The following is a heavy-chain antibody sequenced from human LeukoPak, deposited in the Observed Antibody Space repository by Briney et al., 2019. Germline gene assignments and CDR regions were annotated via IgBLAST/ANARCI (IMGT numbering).Heavy chain of an antibody. J-gene: IGHJ6*02. V-gene: IGHV5-51*01. D-gene: IGHD2-2*01. CDR3: ARQYCSSTSCYDDYYYGMDV. CDR2: IYLGDSDT. CDR1: GYSFTSYW. Sequence: ESLKISCKGSGYSFTSYWIGWVRQVPGKGLEWMGIIYLGDSDTRYSQSFQRQVPISADKSISTDDLQWSSLKASDSAMYYCARQYCSSTSCYDDYYYGMDVWGQGTTVTVSS.